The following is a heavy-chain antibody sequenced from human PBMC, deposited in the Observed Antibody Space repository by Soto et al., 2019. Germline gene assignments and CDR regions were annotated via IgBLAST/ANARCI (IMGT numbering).Heavy chain of an antibody. Sequence: EVQLVESGGGLVQPGRSLRLSCAASGFTFDDYAMHWVRQAPGKGLEWVSGISWNSGSIGYADSVKGRFTISRDNAKNSLYLQMNSLRAEDTALYYCAKANPPHCSGGSCYGNYYYYYMDVWGKGTTVTVSS. CDR3: AKANPPHCSGGSCYGNYYYYYMDV. CDR2: ISWNSGSI. D-gene: IGHD2-15*01. V-gene: IGHV3-9*01. J-gene: IGHJ6*03. CDR1: GFTFDDYA.